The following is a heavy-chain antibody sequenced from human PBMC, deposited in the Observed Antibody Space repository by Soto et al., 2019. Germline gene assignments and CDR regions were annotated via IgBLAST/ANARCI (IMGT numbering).Heavy chain of an antibody. CDR3: ARGINYCASGDDACDI. V-gene: IGHV1-8*01. Sequence: QVQLVQSGAEVKKPGASVKVSCKASGYTFTSYDINWVRQATGQGLEWMGWMNPNSGNTGYAQKFQGRVTMTRNTSRSTAYMELSSLRSEDTAVYYCARGINYCASGDDACDIVGQGTMVPVSS. CDR1: GYTFTSYD. J-gene: IGHJ3*02. D-gene: IGHD3-10*01. CDR2: MNPNSGNT.